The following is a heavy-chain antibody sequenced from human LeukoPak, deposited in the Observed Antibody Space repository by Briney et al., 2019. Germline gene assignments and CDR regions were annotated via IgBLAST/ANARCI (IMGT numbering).Heavy chain of an antibody. CDR2: INHSGST. Sequence: SETLSLTCAVYGGSFSGYYWSWIRQPPGKGLEWIGEINHSGSTNYNPSLKSRVTISVGTSKNQFSLKLSSVTAADTAVYYCARGGIVGAIDYWGQGTLVTVSS. CDR3: ARGGIVGAIDY. D-gene: IGHD1-26*01. CDR1: GGSFSGYY. V-gene: IGHV4-34*01. J-gene: IGHJ4*02.